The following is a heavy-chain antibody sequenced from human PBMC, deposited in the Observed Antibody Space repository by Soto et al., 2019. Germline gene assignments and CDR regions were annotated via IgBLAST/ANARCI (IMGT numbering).Heavy chain of an antibody. D-gene: IGHD2-8*02. CDR3: ARDKITGLFDY. V-gene: IGHV4-59*12. Sequence: SETLSLTCTVSGGSISSYYWSWIRQPPGKGLEWIGYIYYSGSTNYNPSLKSRVTISVDTSKNQFSLKLTSVTAADTAVYCCARDKITGLFDYWGQGTLVTVS. CDR2: IYYSGST. CDR1: GGSISSYY. J-gene: IGHJ4*02.